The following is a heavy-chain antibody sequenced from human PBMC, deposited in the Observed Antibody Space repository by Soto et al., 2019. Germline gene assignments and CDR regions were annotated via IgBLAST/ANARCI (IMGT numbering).Heavy chain of an antibody. V-gene: IGHV4-61*01. CDR3: ARVTGRSGYFHYYYYYGMDV. Sequence: QVQLQESGPGLVKPSETLSLTCTVSGGSVSSGSYYWSWIRQPPGKGLEWIGYIYYSGSTNYNPSXXXRVTISVDTAXXQXSXXLSSVTAADTAVYYCARVTGRSGYFHYYYYYGMDVWGQGTTVTVSS. CDR1: GGSVSSGSYY. CDR2: IYYSGST. D-gene: IGHD3-3*01. J-gene: IGHJ6*02.